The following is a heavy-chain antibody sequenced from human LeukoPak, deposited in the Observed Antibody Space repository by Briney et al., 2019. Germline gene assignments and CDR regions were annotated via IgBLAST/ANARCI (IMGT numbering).Heavy chain of an antibody. CDR1: GFTFSSYS. J-gene: IGHJ4*02. CDR2: ISSSSSYI. Sequence: GGSLRLSCAASGFTFSSYSMNWVRQAPGKGLEWVSFISSSSSYIYYADSVKGRFTISRDNAKNSLYLQMNSLRAEDTAVYYCARDRGDSYGPEYYFDYWGQGTLVTVSS. CDR3: ARDRGDSYGPEYYFDY. V-gene: IGHV3-21*01. D-gene: IGHD5-18*01.